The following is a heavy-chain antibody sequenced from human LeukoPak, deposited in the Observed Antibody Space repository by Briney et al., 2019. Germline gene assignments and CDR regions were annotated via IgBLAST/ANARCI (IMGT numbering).Heavy chain of an antibody. Sequence: GASVKVSCKASGYTFTGYYMHWVRQAPGQGLEWMGWINPNSGGTNYAQKFQGWVTMTRDTSISTDYMELSRLRSDDTAVYYCARGPTVTNWFDPWGQGTLVTVSS. D-gene: IGHD4-17*01. CDR2: INPNSGGT. CDR1: GYTFTGYY. CDR3: ARGPTVTNWFDP. J-gene: IGHJ5*02. V-gene: IGHV1-2*04.